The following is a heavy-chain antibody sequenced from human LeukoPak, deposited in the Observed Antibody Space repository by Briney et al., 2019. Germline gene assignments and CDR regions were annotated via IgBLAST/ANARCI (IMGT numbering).Heavy chain of an antibody. D-gene: IGHD1-26*01. CDR1: GFIFSSYS. V-gene: IGHV3-21*01. J-gene: IGHJ3*02. CDR3: ARSRSYDAFDI. Sequence: GGSLRLSCAASGFIFSSYSMNWVRQAPGKGLEWVSSISSSSSYIYYAGSVKGRFTISRDNAKNSLYLQMNSLRAEDTAVYYCARSRSYDAFDIWGQGTMVTVSS. CDR2: ISSSSSYI.